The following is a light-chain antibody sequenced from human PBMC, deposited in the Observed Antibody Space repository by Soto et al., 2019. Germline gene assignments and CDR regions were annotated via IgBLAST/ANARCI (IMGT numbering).Light chain of an antibody. V-gene: IGKV3-20*01. CDR2: GAS. CDR1: QGVGSNY. CDR3: HQYENWPKT. J-gene: IGKJ1*01. Sequence: EIVLTQSPGTLSLSPGERATLSCRASQGVGSNYLAWYQQKPGQAPRLLIYGASSRATGIPDRFSGSGSGTEFTLTISSLQSEDVAVYFCHQYENWPKTFGQGTKVDI.